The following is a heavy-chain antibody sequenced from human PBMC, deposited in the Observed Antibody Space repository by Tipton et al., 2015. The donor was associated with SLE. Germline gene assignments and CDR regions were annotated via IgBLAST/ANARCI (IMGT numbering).Heavy chain of an antibody. CDR2: INHSGST. Sequence: TLSLTCTVSGGSISTYCWNWIRQPPGKGLEWIGEINHSGSTNYNPSLKSRVTISVDTSKNQFSLKLSSVTAADTAVYYCARCSTRHYYYYYMDVWGKGTTVTVSS. V-gene: IGHV4-34*01. D-gene: IGHD2-2*01. CDR3: ARCSTRHYYYYYMDV. CDR1: GGSISTYC. J-gene: IGHJ6*03.